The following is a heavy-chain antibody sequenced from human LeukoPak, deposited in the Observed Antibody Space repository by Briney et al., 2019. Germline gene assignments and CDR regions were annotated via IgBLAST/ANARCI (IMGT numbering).Heavy chain of an antibody. CDR2: IREDGSEK. J-gene: IGHJ4*02. CDR1: GFTFSNYW. Sequence: TGGSLRLSCAASGFTFSNYWMTWVRQAPGKGLEWVANIREDGSEKYYVNSVKGRFTISRDNAKNSLYLQMNSLRAEDTAVYYCARDFVTSYYSDYWGQGTLVTVSS. D-gene: IGHD3-10*01. V-gene: IGHV3-7*01. CDR3: ARDFVTSYYSDY.